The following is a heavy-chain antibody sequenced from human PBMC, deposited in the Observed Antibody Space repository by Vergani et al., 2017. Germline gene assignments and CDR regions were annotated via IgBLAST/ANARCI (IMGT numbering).Heavy chain of an antibody. CDR3: APITGTTSPYD. Sequence: QVQLVQSGAEVKKPGASVKVSCKASGYTFTSYGISWVRQAPGQGLEWMGWISAYNGNTNYAQKFQGRVTMTRDTSISTAYMELSRLRSDDTAVYYCAPITGTTSPYDWGQGTLVTVSS. J-gene: IGHJ4*02. D-gene: IGHD1-7*01. CDR2: ISAYNGNT. CDR1: GYTFTSYG. V-gene: IGHV1-18*04.